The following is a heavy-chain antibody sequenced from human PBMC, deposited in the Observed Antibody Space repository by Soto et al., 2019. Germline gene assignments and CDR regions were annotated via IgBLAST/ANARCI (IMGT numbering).Heavy chain of an antibody. CDR2: ITGSGGGT. J-gene: IGHJ5*02. D-gene: IGHD2-21*01. Sequence: GGSLRLSCAASGFTFSSYAMSWVRQAPGRGLEWVSCITGSGGGTYYADSVKGRFTISRDNSKDTLFLQMNSLRAEDTAVYYCAKAGRLVINWFDPWGQGTLGT. CDR3: AKAGRLVINWFDP. CDR1: GFTFSSYA. V-gene: IGHV3-23*01.